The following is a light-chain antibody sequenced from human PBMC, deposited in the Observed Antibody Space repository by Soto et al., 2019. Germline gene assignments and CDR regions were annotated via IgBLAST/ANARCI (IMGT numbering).Light chain of an antibody. CDR1: SSDVGGYNY. Sequence: QSALTQPRSVSGSPGQSVTISCTGTSSDVGGYNYVSWYQQHPGKAPKVMIYDVSERPSGVPDRFSGSKSGNTASLTISGLQAEDEADYAGSPRYVFGTGTKLTVL. V-gene: IGLV2-11*01. CDR2: DVS. CDR3: SPRYV. J-gene: IGLJ1*01.